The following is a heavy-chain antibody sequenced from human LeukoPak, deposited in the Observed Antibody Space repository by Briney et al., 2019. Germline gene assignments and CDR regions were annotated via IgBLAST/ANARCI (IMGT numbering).Heavy chain of an antibody. Sequence: PGGSLRLSCAAPGFTFSGSAMHWVRQASGKGLEWVGRIRSKANSYATAYAASVKGRFTISRDDSKNTAYLQMNSLKTEDTVVYYCTRQYDFWSGYSIYYYGMDVWGQGTTVTVSS. D-gene: IGHD3-3*01. V-gene: IGHV3-73*01. CDR1: GFTFSGSA. J-gene: IGHJ6*02. CDR2: IRSKANSYAT. CDR3: TRQYDFWSGYSIYYYGMDV.